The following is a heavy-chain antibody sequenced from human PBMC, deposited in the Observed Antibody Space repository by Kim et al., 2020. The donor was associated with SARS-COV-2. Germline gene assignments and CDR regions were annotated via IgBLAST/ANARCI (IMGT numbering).Heavy chain of an antibody. V-gene: IGHV3-7*05. Sequence: GGSLRLSCAASGFTFSSYWMSWVRQAPGKGLEWVANIKQDGSEKYYVDSVKGRFTISRDNAKNSLYLQMNSLRAEDTAVYYCARESDYDYYGSGKDGDWFDPWGQGTLVTVSS. J-gene: IGHJ5*02. D-gene: IGHD3-10*01. CDR2: IKQDGSEK. CDR1: GFTFSSYW. CDR3: ARESDYDYYGSGKDGDWFDP.